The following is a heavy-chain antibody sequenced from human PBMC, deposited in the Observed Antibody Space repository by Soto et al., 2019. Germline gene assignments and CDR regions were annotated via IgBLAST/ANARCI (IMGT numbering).Heavy chain of an antibody. Sequence: PGGSLRLSCAASGFTFSSYGLHWVRQAPGKGLEWVAVIWYDGSNKYYAGSVKGRFTISRDNSKNTLYLQMNSLRAEDTAVYYCARGRDMITFGGVIVEGDYYYYGMDVWGQGTTVTVSS. V-gene: IGHV3-33*01. CDR3: ARGRDMITFGGVIVEGDYYYYGMDV. J-gene: IGHJ6*02. CDR1: GFTFSSYG. CDR2: IWYDGSNK. D-gene: IGHD3-16*02.